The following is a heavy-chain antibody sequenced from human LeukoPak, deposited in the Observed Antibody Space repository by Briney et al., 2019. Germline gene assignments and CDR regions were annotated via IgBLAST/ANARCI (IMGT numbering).Heavy chain of an antibody. D-gene: IGHD3-10*02. CDR2: ISSSGSTI. Sequence: GGSLRLSCAASGFTFSSYSMNWVRQAPGKGLEGVSYISSSGSTIYYADSVKGRFTISRDNAKNSLYLQMNSLKAEDTAVYYCAELGITMIGGVWGKGTTVTISS. CDR3: AELGITMIGGV. CDR1: GFTFSSYS. J-gene: IGHJ6*04. V-gene: IGHV3-48*04.